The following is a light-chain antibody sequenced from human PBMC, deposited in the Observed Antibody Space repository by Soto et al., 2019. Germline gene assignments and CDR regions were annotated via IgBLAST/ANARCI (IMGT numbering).Light chain of an antibody. J-gene: IGKJ1*01. Sequence: EIVMTQSPATLSMSPGERATLSCRASQSVRSNLAWYQVKPGQAPRRLIYGASSRATGIPDRFSGRGFGTDFTLTISRLEPEDFAVYYCQHSGDFRWTFGLGTKVDIK. CDR1: QSVRSN. CDR2: GAS. CDR3: QHSGDFRWT. V-gene: IGKV3D-15*01.